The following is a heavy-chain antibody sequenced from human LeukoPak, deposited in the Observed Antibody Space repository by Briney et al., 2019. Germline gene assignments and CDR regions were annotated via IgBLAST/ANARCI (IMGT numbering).Heavy chain of an antibody. CDR1: GGSISSYY. D-gene: IGHD3-3*01. CDR2: IYYSGST. CDR3: ARVYYDFWSGYNEFYYYYYMDV. J-gene: IGHJ6*03. V-gene: IGHV4-59*01. Sequence: SETLSLTCTVSGGSISSYYWSWIQQPPGKGLEWIGYIYYSGSTNYNPSLKSRVTMSVDTSKNQFSLELSSVTAADTAVYYCARVYYDFWSGYNEFYYYYYMDVWGKGTTVTVSS.